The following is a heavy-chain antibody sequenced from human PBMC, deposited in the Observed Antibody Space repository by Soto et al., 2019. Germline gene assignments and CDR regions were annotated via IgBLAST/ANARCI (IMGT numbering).Heavy chain of an antibody. CDR1: GFKFSNYA. Sequence: PGGSLRLSCAASGFKFSNYAMSWVRQAPGKGLEWVSLISATGGGTYYADSVKGRFTISRDNSHNTLYLHVHSLTAEDTAVYYCAKDRRAGGNSAFYFDFWGQGAQVTVSS. CDR2: ISATGGGT. J-gene: IGHJ4*02. D-gene: IGHD3-16*01. CDR3: AKDRRAGGNSAFYFDF. V-gene: IGHV3-23*01.